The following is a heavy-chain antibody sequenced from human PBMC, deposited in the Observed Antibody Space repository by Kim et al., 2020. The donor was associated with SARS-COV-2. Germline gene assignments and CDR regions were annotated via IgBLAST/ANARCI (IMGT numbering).Heavy chain of an antibody. CDR2: GSST. Sequence: GSSTNDPDPGKGRFTISRDNSKNTLYLQMNSLRAEDPAVYYCAKDLGGGYWGQGTLVTVSS. J-gene: IGHJ4*02. V-gene: IGHV3-23*03. CDR3: AKDLGGGY. D-gene: IGHD3-16*01.